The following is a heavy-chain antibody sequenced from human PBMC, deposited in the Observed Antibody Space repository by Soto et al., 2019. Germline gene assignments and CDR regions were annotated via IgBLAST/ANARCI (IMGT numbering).Heavy chain of an antibody. Sequence: EVQLVETGGGLIQPGGSLRLSCAASGFTVSSNYMSWVRQAPGKGLEWVSVIYSGGSTYYADSVKGRFTISRDNSKNTLYLQMNSLRAEETAVYYCARDLPDSSTPKNPFDIWGQETMVTVSS. V-gene: IGHV3-53*02. J-gene: IGHJ3*02. CDR3: ARDLPDSSTPKNPFDI. CDR2: IYSGGST. CDR1: GFTVSSNY. D-gene: IGHD3-22*01.